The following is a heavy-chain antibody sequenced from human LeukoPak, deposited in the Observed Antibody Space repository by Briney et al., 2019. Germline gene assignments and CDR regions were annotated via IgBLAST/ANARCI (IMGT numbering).Heavy chain of an antibody. CDR1: GFTFSSYA. D-gene: IGHD3-9*01. CDR3: AKDLGYFDWLFKQYYYYGMDV. Sequence: PGGSLRLSCAASGFTFSSYAMSWVRQAPGKGLEWVSAISGSGGSTYYADSVKGRFTISRDNSKNTLYLQMNSLRAEDTAVYYCAKDLGYFDWLFKQYYYYGMDVWGQGTTVTVSS. CDR2: ISGSGGST. V-gene: IGHV3-23*01. J-gene: IGHJ6*02.